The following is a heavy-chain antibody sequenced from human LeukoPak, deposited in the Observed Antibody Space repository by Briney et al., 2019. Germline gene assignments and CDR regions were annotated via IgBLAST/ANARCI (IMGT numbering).Heavy chain of an antibody. D-gene: IGHD3-16*02. CDR2: ISWNSGSI. J-gene: IGHJ3*02. CDR3: AASRSSYTDPLVLLGAFDI. Sequence: PGGSLRLSCAASGFTFDDYAMHWVRQAPGKGLEWVSGISWNSGSIGYADSVKGRFTISRDNAKNSLYLQMNSLRAEDTALYYCAASRSSYTDPLVLLGAFDIWGRGTMVTVSS. CDR1: GFTFDDYA. V-gene: IGHV3-9*01.